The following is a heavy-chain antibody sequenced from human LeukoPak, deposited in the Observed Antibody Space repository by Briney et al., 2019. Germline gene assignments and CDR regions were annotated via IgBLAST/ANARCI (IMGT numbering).Heavy chain of an antibody. CDR3: AKDLYSSGWYTASPY. V-gene: IGHV3-9*01. Sequence: GRSLRLSCAASGFTFDDYAMHWVWQAPGKGLEWVSGISWNCGSIGYADSVKGRFTTSRDNAKNSLYLQMNSLRAEDTALYYCAKDLYSSGWYTASPYWGQGALVTASS. J-gene: IGHJ4*02. CDR1: GFTFDDYA. D-gene: IGHD6-19*01. CDR2: ISWNCGSI.